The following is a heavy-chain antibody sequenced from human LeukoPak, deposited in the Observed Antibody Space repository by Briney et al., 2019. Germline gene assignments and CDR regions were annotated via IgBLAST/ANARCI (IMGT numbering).Heavy chain of an antibody. CDR3: AKDLTGTTDY. V-gene: IGHV3-30*18. CDR2: ISYDGSNK. CDR1: AFTFSSYG. J-gene: IGHJ4*02. D-gene: IGHD1-7*01. Sequence: GGSLRLSCAASAFTFSSYGMHWVRQAPGKGLEWVAVISYDGSNKYYADSVKGRFTISRDNSKNTLYLQMNSLRAEDTAVYYCAKDLTGTTDYWGQGTLVTVSS.